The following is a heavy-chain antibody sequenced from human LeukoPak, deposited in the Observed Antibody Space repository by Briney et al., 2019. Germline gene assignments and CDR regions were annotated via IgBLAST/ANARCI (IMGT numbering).Heavy chain of an antibody. J-gene: IGHJ6*02. Sequence: GGSLRLSCAASGFTFSSYAMHWVRQAPGKGLEWVAVISYDGSNKYYADSVKGRFTISRDNSKNTLYLQMNSLRAEDTAVYYCARLGGDYGMDVWGQGTTVTVSS. CDR1: GFTFSSYA. D-gene: IGHD3-10*01. CDR3: ARLGGDYGMDV. V-gene: IGHV3-30-3*01. CDR2: ISYDGSNK.